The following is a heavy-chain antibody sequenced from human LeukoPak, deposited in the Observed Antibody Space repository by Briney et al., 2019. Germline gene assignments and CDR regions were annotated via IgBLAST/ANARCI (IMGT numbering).Heavy chain of an antibody. J-gene: IGHJ4*02. CDR1: GFTFSSYA. CDR3: ARGRYDSSGYCFDY. CDR2: ISGSGGST. D-gene: IGHD3-22*01. Sequence: HPGGSLRLSCAASGFTFSSYAMSWVRQAPGKGLEWVSAISGSGGSTYYADSVKGRFTISRENAKNSLYLQMNSLRAGDTAVYYCARGRYDSSGYCFDYWGQGTLVTVSS. V-gene: IGHV3-23*01.